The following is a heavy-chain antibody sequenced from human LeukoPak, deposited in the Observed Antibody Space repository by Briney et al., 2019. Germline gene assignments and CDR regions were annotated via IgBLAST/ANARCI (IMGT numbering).Heavy chain of an antibody. J-gene: IGHJ4*02. CDR2: INHSGST. CDR1: GGSISSYY. Sequence: PSETLSLTCTVSGGSISSYYWSWIRQPPGKGLEWIGEINHSGSTNYNPSLKSRVAISVDTSKNQFSLKLTSVTAADTAVYYCARLRTYGGNPVDYWGQGTLVTVSS. D-gene: IGHD4-23*01. CDR3: ARLRTYGGNPVDY. V-gene: IGHV4-34*01.